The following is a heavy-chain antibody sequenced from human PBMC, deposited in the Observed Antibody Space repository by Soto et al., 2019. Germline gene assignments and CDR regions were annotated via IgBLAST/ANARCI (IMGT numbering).Heavy chain of an antibody. V-gene: IGHV3-72*01. D-gene: IGHD1-26*01. CDR1: GFTFSNHY. CDR3: AIYSGSYSRGLDY. Sequence: EVKLVESGGGLVQPGGSLRLSCAASGFTFSNHYMEWVRQAPGKGLEWVGRIRNKANSYCTEHAASVKGRFTISSDDSKTSLYLQLNSLKTEDTAAYYCAIYSGSYSRGLDYWGQGTMVTVSS. J-gene: IGHJ4*02. CDR2: IRNKANSYCT.